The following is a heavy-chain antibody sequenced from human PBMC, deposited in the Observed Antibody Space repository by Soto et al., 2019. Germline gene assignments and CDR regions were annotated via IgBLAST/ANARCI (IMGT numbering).Heavy chain of an antibody. D-gene: IGHD6-19*01. CDR3: ARQQWLVLNAFDI. V-gene: IGHV4-59*07. CDR2: IYYSGST. Sequence: SDTLSRTCTVAGGSISRYYWSWIRQPPGKGLEWIGYIYYSGSTNYNPSLKSRVTISVDTSKNQFSLKLSSVTAADTAVYYCARQQWLVLNAFDIWGQGTMVT. J-gene: IGHJ3*02. CDR1: GGSISRYY.